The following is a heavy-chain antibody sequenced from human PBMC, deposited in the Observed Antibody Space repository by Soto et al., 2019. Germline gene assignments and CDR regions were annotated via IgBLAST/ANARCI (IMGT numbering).Heavy chain of an antibody. CDR1: GGSISSGGYY. CDR3: ARFSLEYSGYDLLDY. CDR2: IYYSGST. V-gene: IGHV4-31*03. Sequence: ASETLSLTCTVSGGSISSGGYYWSWIRQHPGKGLEWIGYIYYSGSTYYNPSLKSRVAISVDTSKNQFSLKLSSVTAADTAVYYCARFSLEYSGYDLLDYWGQGTLVPVSS. D-gene: IGHD5-12*01. J-gene: IGHJ4*02.